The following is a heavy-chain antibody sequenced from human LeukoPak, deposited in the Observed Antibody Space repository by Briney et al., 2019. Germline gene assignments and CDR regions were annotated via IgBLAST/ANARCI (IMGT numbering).Heavy chain of an antibody. J-gene: IGHJ6*03. Sequence: SETLSLTCTVSGGSVSSTSYHWGWIRQPPGKGLEWIGTIYYSGSTYYNPSLKSRVTISVDTSKNQFSLKLSSVTAADTAVYYCARDLEAAAATGYYYYMDVWGKGTTVTVSS. V-gene: IGHV4-39*07. D-gene: IGHD2-2*01. CDR1: GGSVSSTSYH. CDR3: ARDLEAAAATGYYYYMDV. CDR2: IYYSGST.